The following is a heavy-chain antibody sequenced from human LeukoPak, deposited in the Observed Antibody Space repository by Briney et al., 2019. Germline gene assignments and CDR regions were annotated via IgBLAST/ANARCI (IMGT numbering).Heavy chain of an antibody. D-gene: IGHD6-19*01. J-gene: IGHJ4*02. CDR2: IYTSGST. CDR1: GGSISSGSYY. Sequence: PSETLSLTCTVSGGSISSGSYYWSWIRQPAGKGLEWIGRIYTSGSTNYNPSLKSRVTISVDTSKNQFSLKLSSVTAADTAVYYCARDPVYWGQGTLVTVSS. V-gene: IGHV4-61*02. CDR3: ARDPVY.